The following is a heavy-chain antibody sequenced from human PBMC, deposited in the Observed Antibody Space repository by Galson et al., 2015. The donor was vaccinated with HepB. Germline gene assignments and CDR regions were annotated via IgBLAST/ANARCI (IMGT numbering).Heavy chain of an antibody. Sequence: SLRLSCAASGFTFTSYGMDWVRQAPGKGLEWVAFIRYDGNTIYYADSVKGRFTISRDNFKNTLYLQMNSLRPEDTAVYYCAKDRIAGVYGGSLKGFDYWGLGTLVTVSS. CDR2: IRYDGNTI. J-gene: IGHJ4*02. CDR3: AKDRIAGVYGGSLKGFDY. V-gene: IGHV3-30*02. CDR1: GFTFTSYG. D-gene: IGHD4-23*01.